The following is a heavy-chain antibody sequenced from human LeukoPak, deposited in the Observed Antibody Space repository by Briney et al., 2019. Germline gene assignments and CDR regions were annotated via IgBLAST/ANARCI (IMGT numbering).Heavy chain of an antibody. CDR2: ISYDGSNK. D-gene: IGHD1-26*01. V-gene: IGHV3-30*03. CDR1: GFIFSSYG. J-gene: IGHJ3*01. CDR3: ARGGFYTDPDAFDV. Sequence: PGRSLRLSCAASGFIFSSYGMHWVRQAPGKGLEWVAVISYDGSNKYYADSVKGRFTISRDNSKNTLYLQMNSLRAEDTAVYYCARGGFYTDPDAFDVWGQGTMVTVSS.